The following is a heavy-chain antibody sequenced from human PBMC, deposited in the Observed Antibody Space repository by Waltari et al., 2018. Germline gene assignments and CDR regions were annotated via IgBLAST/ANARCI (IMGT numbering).Heavy chain of an antibody. Sequence: QVQLVQSGAEVKKPGASVKVSCKASGYTFTSYDINWVRQATGQGLEWTGWMNPNSGNTGYAQEFQGRVTMTRNTSISTAYMELSSLRSEDTAVYYCARARDYGGNEDFDYWGQGTLVTVSS. CDR2: MNPNSGNT. CDR1: GYTFTSYD. D-gene: IGHD4-17*01. J-gene: IGHJ4*02. V-gene: IGHV1-8*01. CDR3: ARARDYGGNEDFDY.